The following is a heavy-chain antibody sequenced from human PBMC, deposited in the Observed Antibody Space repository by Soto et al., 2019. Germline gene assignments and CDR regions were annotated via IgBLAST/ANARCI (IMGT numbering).Heavy chain of an antibody. CDR3: VKSRGGNNFDFFE. D-gene: IGHD5-12*01. V-gene: IGHV3-64D*06. J-gene: IGHJ4*02. Sequence: SXRLSFAASGCTFRTYAMHLFRQAPGKGLEYVSGVRGNGDPPFYADSVKGRFTISRDNSKNTLYLQMSGLSADDTAVYYCVKSRGGNNFDFFEWGQGALVTVSS. CDR1: GCTFRTYA. CDR2: VRGNGDPP.